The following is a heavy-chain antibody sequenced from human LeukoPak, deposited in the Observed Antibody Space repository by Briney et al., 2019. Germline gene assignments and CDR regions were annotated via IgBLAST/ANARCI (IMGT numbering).Heavy chain of an antibody. D-gene: IGHD3-10*01. CDR2: ISAHNYNT. CDR3: ARVADYGSGSHLFDY. Sequence: ASVRVSCTASGYTFLNYDFTWVRQAPGQGLEWMGWISAHNYNTKYAQRFQGRVTMTADPSTTTAYMELRSPRSADTAVYYCARVADYGSGSHLFDYWGQGTLVAVSS. CDR1: GYTFLNYD. V-gene: IGHV1-18*01. J-gene: IGHJ4*02.